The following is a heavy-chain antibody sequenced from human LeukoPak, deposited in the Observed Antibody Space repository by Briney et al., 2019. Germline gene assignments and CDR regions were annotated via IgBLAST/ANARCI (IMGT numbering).Heavy chain of an antibody. CDR3: ATLITMVRGVIPNVDY. Sequence: GGSLRLSCAASGFTFSDYYMSWVRQAPGKGLEWVSYISSSSSYIYYADSVKGRFTISRDNANNSLYLQMNSLRAEDTAVYYCATLITMVRGVIPNVDYWGQGTLVTVSS. V-gene: IGHV3-11*06. CDR2: ISSSSSYI. CDR1: GFTFSDYY. D-gene: IGHD3-10*01. J-gene: IGHJ4*02.